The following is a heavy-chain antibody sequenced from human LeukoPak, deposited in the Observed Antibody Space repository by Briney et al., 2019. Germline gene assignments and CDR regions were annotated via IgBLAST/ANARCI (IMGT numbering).Heavy chain of an antibody. D-gene: IGHD1-26*01. CDR3: AKSRRELMSDDAFDI. J-gene: IGHJ3*02. V-gene: IGHV3-23*01. CDR1: GFAFSSYD. CDR2: ISGIGGRT. Sequence: GGSLRLSCAASGFAFSSYDMSWVRQAPGKGLEWGSGISGIGGRTQYADSVKGRFTISRDNSRTTLYLQMNSLTAEDTAVYYCAKSRRELMSDDAFDIWGQGTMVTVSS.